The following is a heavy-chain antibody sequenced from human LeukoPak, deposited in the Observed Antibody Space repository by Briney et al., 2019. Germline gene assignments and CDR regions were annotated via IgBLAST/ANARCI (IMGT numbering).Heavy chain of an antibody. CDR1: GFTFSSYS. CDR2: ISSSGIHI. J-gene: IGHJ4*02. V-gene: IGHV3-21*01. CDR3: ARDCALDRQFCRSKDY. Sequence: PGGSLRLSCAASGFTFSSYSMNWVRQAPGKGLEWVSSISSSGIHIYYADSVKGRFTISRDNAKKSLYLQMNSLRAEDTAIYYCARDCALDRQFCRSKDYWGQGTMVTVSS. D-gene: IGHD2-2*01.